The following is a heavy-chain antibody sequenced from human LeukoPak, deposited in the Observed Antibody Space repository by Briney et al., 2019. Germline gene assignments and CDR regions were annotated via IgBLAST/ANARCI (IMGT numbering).Heavy chain of an antibody. CDR3: AKVRSATGMTTTYFDY. J-gene: IGHJ4*02. CDR1: GFTFSSYV. CDR2: IRYDGSNK. Sequence: GGSLRLSCAASGFTFSSYVMHWVRQAPGKGLEWVAFIRYDGSNKYYSDSVKGRFTISRDNSKNTLYLQMGSLRVEDTAIFYCAKVRSATGMTTTYFDYWGQGTLVTVSS. V-gene: IGHV3-30*02. D-gene: IGHD1-26*01.